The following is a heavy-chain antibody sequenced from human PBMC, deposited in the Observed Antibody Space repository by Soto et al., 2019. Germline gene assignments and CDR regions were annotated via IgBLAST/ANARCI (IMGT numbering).Heavy chain of an antibody. V-gene: IGHV1-69*05. CDR2: IIPIFGTA. D-gene: IGHD3-10*01. Sequence: QVQLVQSGAEVKKPGSSVKVSCKASGGTFSSYAISWVRQAPGQGLEWMGGIIPIFGTANYAQKFQGRVTXTXDXXKSTAYMELSSLRSEDTAVYYWXXVXXXXGDWFDPWGQGTLVTVSS. CDR3: XXVXXXXGDWFDP. CDR1: GGTFSSYA. J-gene: IGHJ5*02.